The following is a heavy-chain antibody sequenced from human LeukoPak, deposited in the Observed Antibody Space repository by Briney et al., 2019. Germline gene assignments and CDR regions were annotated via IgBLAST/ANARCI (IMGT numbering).Heavy chain of an antibody. CDR3: ARSMTDFWSGYSFTYYFDY. CDR2: INPNSGGT. J-gene: IGHJ4*02. CDR1: GYTFTGYY. Sequence: ASVKVSCKASGYTFTGYYMHWVRQAPGQGLEWMGRINPNSGGTNYAQKFQGRVTMTRDTSISTAYMELSRLRSDDTAVYYCARSMTDFWSGYSFTYYFDYWGQGTLVTVSS. D-gene: IGHD3-3*01. V-gene: IGHV1-2*06.